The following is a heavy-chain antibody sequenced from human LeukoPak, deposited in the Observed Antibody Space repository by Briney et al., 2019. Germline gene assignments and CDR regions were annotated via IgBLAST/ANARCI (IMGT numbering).Heavy chain of an antibody. D-gene: IGHD2-2*01. CDR3: ARVGYCSSTSCSYFDY. CDR2: INPNSGGT. V-gene: IGHV1-2*02. CDR1: GDTITGNY. J-gene: IGHJ4*02. Sequence: ASVKVSCKASGDTITGNYMQHDLQAPGQGLEWMGWINPNSGGTNYAQKFQGRVTMTRDTSISTAYMELSRLRSHYMSVYYCARVGYCSSTSCSYFDYWGQGTLVTVSS.